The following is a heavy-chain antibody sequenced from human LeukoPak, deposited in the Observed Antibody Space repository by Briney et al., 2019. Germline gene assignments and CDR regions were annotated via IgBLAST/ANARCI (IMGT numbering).Heavy chain of an antibody. CDR2: INHSGST. J-gene: IGHJ4*02. D-gene: IGHD5-18*01. CDR3: ARWYSYGDIDY. Sequence: SETLSLTCAVYGGSFSGYYWSWIRQPPGKGLEWIGEINHSGSTNYNPSLKSRVTISVDTSKNQFSLKLSSVTAADTAVYYCARWYSYGDIDYWGQGTLVTVSS. V-gene: IGHV4-34*01. CDR1: GGSFSGYY.